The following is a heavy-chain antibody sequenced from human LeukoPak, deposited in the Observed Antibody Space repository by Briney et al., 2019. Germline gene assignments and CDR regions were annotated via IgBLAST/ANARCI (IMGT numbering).Heavy chain of an antibody. Sequence: SETLSLTCTVAGGSLSSSSYYWGWLRQPPGRGLEWVGSIYYSGSTYYNPSLKLPVPISVDTSKNHFSLKLISVTAADTAVYYCARTERLRAFDIWGQGTMVTVSS. CDR1: GGSLSSSSYY. V-gene: IGHV4-39*02. CDR2: IYYSGST. CDR3: ARTERLRAFDI. J-gene: IGHJ3*02. D-gene: IGHD1-1*01.